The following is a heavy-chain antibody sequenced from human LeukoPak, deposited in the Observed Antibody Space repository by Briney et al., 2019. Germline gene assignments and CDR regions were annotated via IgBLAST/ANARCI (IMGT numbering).Heavy chain of an antibody. CDR3: ARVATILYYFDY. J-gene: IGHJ4*02. CDR1: GYTFTGYY. Sequence: GASVKVSCKASGYTFTGYYMHWVRQAPGQGLEWMGWINPNSGGTNYAQKFQGRVTMTRDTSISTAYMEPSRLRSDDTAVYYCARVATILYYFDYWGQGTLVTVSS. D-gene: IGHD5-12*01. V-gene: IGHV1-2*02. CDR2: INPNSGGT.